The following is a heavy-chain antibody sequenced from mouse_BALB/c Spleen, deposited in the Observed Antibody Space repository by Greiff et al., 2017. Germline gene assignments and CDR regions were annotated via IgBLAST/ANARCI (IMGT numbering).Heavy chain of an antibody. CDR1: GFSLTSYG. J-gene: IGHJ2*01. CDR3: ARDKEVRECYFDY. CDR2: IWAGGST. V-gene: IGHV2-9*02. Sequence: VMLVESGPGLVAPSQSLSITCTVSGFSLTSYGVHWVRQPPGKGLEWLGVIWAGGSTNYNSALMSRLSISKDNSKSQVFLKMNSLQTDDTAMYYCARDKEVRECYFDYWGQGTTLTVSS. D-gene: IGHD2-14*01.